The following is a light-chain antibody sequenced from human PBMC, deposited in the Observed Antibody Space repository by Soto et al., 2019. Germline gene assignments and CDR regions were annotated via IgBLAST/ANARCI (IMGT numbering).Light chain of an antibody. CDR3: SSYAGSNNHVL. Sequence: QSALTQPASVSGSPGQSITISCTGTSSDVGNNNFVSWYQQYPGKAPKLMIYEVSKRPSGVPDRFSGSKSGNTASLTVSGLQAEDEADYYCSSYAGSNNHVLFGGGTQLTVL. V-gene: IGLV2-8*01. J-gene: IGLJ2*01. CDR1: SSDVGNNNF. CDR2: EVS.